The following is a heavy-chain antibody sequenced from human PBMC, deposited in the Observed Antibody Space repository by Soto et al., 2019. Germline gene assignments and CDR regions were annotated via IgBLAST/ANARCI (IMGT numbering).Heavy chain of an antibody. Sequence: SVKVSCKASGGTFSSYAISWMRQAPGHGLEWMRGIIPIFGIANYAQKFQGRVTITADKSTSTAYMELSSLRSEDTAVYCCARDYSSSSYWCDPWGQGTLVTVSS. D-gene: IGHD6-6*01. CDR1: GGTFSSYA. CDR2: IIPIFGIA. V-gene: IGHV1-69*10. J-gene: IGHJ5*02. CDR3: ARDYSSSSYWCDP.